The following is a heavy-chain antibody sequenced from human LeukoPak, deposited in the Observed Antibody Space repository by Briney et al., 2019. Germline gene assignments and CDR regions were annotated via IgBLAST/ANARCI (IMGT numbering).Heavy chain of an antibody. Sequence: GESLKISCEASGYSFTTNWIGWVRQMPGKGLEWMGIIYPGDSDTRYSPSFQGQVTISADNSITTAYLQWSSLKASDTAMYYCARRASSLGLYYFDYWGQGTLVTVSS. CDR1: GYSFTTNW. CDR3: ARRASSLGLYYFDY. V-gene: IGHV5-51*01. D-gene: IGHD6-13*01. CDR2: IYPGDSDT. J-gene: IGHJ4*02.